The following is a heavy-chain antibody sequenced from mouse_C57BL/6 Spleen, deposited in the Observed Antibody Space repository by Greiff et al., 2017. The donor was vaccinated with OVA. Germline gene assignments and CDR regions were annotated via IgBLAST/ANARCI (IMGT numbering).Heavy chain of an antibody. CDR1: GYTFTSYW. V-gene: IGHV1-52*01. Sequence: VQLQQPGAELVRPGSSVKLSCKASGYTFTSYWMHWVKQRPIQGLEWIGNIDPSDSETHYNQKFKDKATLTVDKSSSTAYMQLSSLTSEDSAVYYCATSNYYGSSPDYWGQGTTLTVSS. CDR2: IDPSDSET. D-gene: IGHD1-1*01. CDR3: ATSNYYGSSPDY. J-gene: IGHJ2*01.